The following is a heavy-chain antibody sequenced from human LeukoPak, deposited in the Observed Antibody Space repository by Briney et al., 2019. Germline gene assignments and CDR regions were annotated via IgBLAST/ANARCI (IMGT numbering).Heavy chain of an antibody. CDR1: GGSISGYF. Sequence: SETLSLTCTVSGGSISGYFWSWIRQPPGKGLEWIGYIYYTGSTNYNPSLKSRVTISVDTSENQFSLKLSSVTAADTAVYYCARVVEATGTVGHFDYWGQGTLVTVSS. CDR3: ARVVEATGTVGHFDY. CDR2: IYYTGST. D-gene: IGHD6-13*01. V-gene: IGHV4-59*01. J-gene: IGHJ4*02.